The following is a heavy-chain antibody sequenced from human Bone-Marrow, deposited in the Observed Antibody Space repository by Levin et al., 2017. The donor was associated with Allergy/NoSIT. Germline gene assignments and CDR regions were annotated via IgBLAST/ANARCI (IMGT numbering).Heavy chain of an antibody. Sequence: GGSLRLSCAASGFTFRTHDMHWVRQGTGKGLEWVSTIGTAGDTYYPDSVRGRFTISRENAKNSLYLQMNGLSAGDTAVYYCARYNYEYNALDIWGHGTMVTVSS. V-gene: IGHV3-13*01. J-gene: IGHJ3*02. CDR3: ARYNYEYNALDI. D-gene: IGHD5-18*01. CDR2: IGTAGDT. CDR1: GFTFRTHD.